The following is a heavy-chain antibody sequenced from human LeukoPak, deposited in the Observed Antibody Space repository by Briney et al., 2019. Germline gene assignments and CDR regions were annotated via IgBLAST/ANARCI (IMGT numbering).Heavy chain of an antibody. CDR2: ISATGSVI. CDR3: AREVSGFDV. Sequence: GGSLTLSCAASGFTLSSNRMNWDRQAPEKGLEWIAYISATGSVIYYADSVKGRFTISRDGAKNWLYLQLTSLRAEDTAVYYCAREVSGFDVWGQGTMVAVSS. CDR1: GFTLSSNR. V-gene: IGHV3-48*01. J-gene: IGHJ3*01.